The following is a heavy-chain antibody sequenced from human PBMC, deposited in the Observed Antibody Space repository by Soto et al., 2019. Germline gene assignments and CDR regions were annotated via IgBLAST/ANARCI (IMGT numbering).Heavy chain of an antibody. D-gene: IGHD2-15*01. CDR1: GDSISTVDYF. CDR2: IYKSTTT. CDR3: ARGRYCLTGRCFPNWFDS. Sequence: SETVSLTCPVSGDSISTVDYFWAWIRQPPGQALEYIGYIYKSTTTYYNPSSESRVAISLDTSKSQFSLTVTSVTAADTAVYFCARGRYCLTGRCFPNWFDSWGQGTLVTVSS. V-gene: IGHV4-30-4*01. J-gene: IGHJ5*01.